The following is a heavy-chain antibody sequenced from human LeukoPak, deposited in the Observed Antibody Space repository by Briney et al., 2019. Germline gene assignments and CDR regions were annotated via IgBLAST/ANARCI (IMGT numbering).Heavy chain of an antibody. J-gene: IGHJ4*02. CDR2: ISGSGGST. Sequence: PGGSLRLSCAASGFTFSSYAMSWVRQAPGKGLEWVSAISGSGGSTYYADSVKGRFTISRDKSKNTLYLQMNSLRAEDTAVYYCAKSIVATIFYFDYWGQGTLVTVSS. CDR3: AKSIVATIFYFDY. D-gene: IGHD5-12*01. V-gene: IGHV3-23*01. CDR1: GFTFSSYA.